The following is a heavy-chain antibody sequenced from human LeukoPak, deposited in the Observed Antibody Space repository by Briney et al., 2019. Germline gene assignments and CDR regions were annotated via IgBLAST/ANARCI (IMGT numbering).Heavy chain of an antibody. Sequence: PSETLSLTCAVSGDFISSTNWWSWIRQPPGKGLEWIGYIYYSGSTNYNPSLKSRVTISVDTSKNQFSLKLNSVTAADTAVYYCAREGTSGDFDYWGQGTLVTVSS. CDR3: AREGTSGDFDY. D-gene: IGHD2-2*01. V-gene: IGHV4-28*03. CDR1: GDFISSTNW. CDR2: IYYSGST. J-gene: IGHJ4*02.